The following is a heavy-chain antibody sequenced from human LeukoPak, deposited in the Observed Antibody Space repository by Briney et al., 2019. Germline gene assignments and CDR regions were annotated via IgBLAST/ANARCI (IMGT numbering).Heavy chain of an antibody. CDR1: GGSISSGDYY. D-gene: IGHD3-10*01. CDR2: TYYSGST. J-gene: IGHJ4*02. Sequence: SQTLSLTCTVSGGSISSGDYYWSWIRQPPGEGLEWIGYTYYSGSTYYNPSLKSRVTISVDTSKNQFSLKLSSVTAADTAVYYCASADYYGSGSYPPFDYWGQGTLVTVSS. V-gene: IGHV4-30-4*08. CDR3: ASADYYGSGSYPPFDY.